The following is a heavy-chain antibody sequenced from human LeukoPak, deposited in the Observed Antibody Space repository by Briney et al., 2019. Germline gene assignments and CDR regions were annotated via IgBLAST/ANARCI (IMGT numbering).Heavy chain of an antibody. CDR3: ATVDLKHYDSSGYPRGYFDY. Sequence: ASVKVSCKVSGYTLTELSMRWVRQAPGKGLEWMGGFDPEDGETIYAQKFQGRVTMTEDTSTDTAYMELSSLRSEDTAVYYCATVDLKHYDSSGYPRGYFDYWGQGTLVTVPS. CDR1: GYTLTELS. V-gene: IGHV1-24*01. CDR2: FDPEDGET. J-gene: IGHJ4*02. D-gene: IGHD3-22*01.